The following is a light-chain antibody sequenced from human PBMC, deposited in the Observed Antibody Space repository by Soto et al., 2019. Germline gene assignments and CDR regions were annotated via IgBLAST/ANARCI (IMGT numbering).Light chain of an antibody. CDR3: QQSYNTLSWT. V-gene: IGKV1-39*01. CDR2: AAS. Sequence: DIQRTQSPYTLSASVGGRLTITCRASQSIRKYLNWYQQKLGKAPKLLIYAASHLQSGVPSRFRGSGSGTDFTLTISSLQTEDFATYYCQQSYNTLSWTFGQGTKVDIK. J-gene: IGKJ1*01. CDR1: QSIRKY.